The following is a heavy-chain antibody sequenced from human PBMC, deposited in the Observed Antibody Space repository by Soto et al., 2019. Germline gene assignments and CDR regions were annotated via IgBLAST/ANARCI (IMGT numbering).Heavy chain of an antibody. J-gene: IGHJ4*02. CDR3: AKGRGGSGSLTPRVDF. Sequence: EVQLLESGGGLVQPGGSLRLSCAASGFTFNNYAMTWVRQAPGKGLEWVSAISGGGDTTSYADSVKGPFTVSRDGSKNPLYLQMSSLRAEDTALSYCAKGRGGSGSLTPRVDFWGQGTLVTVSS. D-gene: IGHD3-10*01. CDR2: ISGGGDTT. CDR1: GFTFNNYA. V-gene: IGHV3-23*01.